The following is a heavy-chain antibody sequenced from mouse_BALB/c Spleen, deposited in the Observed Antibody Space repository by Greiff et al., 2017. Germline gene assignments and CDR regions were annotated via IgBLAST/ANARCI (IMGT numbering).Heavy chain of an antibody. V-gene: IGHV1S81*02. J-gene: IGHJ4*01. CDR1: GYTFTSYW. Sequence: QQSCKASGYTFTSYWMHWVKQRPGQGLEWIGEINPSNGRTNYNEKFKSKATLTVDKSSSTAYMQLSSLTSEDSAVYYCARFQLLYYAMDYWGQGTSVTVSS. D-gene: IGHD2-1*01. CDR2: INPSNGRT. CDR3: ARFQLLYYAMDY.